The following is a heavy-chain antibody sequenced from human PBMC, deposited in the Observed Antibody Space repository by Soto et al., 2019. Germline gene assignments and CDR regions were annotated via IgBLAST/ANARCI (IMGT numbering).Heavy chain of an antibody. V-gene: IGHV4-31*03. D-gene: IGHD2-2*01. Sequence: QVQLQESGPGLVKPSQTLSLTCTVSGGSISSGGYYWSWIRQHPGKGLEWIGYIYYSGSTYYNPSLKSRVTISVDTSKNQFSLKLSSVTAADTAVYYCARELLSTSFRGAGMDVWGQGTTVTVSS. CDR1: GGSISSGGYY. CDR2: IYYSGST. CDR3: ARELLSTSFRGAGMDV. J-gene: IGHJ6*02.